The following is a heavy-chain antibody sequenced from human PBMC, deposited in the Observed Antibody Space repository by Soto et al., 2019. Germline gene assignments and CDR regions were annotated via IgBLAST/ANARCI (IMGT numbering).Heavy chain of an antibody. Sequence: QVQLVQSGAEVKKPGASVKVSCKASGYTFTSYGISWVRQAPGQGLEWMGWISAYNGNTNYAQKLQGRVTMTTDTSTSTAYMELRSLRSDDTAVYYGARSPSRTIAARPEYYFDYWGQGTLVTVSS. CDR2: ISAYNGNT. CDR1: GYTFTSYG. CDR3: ARSPSRTIAARPEYYFDY. D-gene: IGHD6-6*01. V-gene: IGHV1-18*04. J-gene: IGHJ4*02.